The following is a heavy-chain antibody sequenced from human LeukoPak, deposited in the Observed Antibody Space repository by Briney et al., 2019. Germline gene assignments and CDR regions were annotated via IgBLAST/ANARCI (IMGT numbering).Heavy chain of an antibody. J-gene: IGHJ1*01. CDR1: GGSINDYY. Sequence: SETLSLTCTVSGGSINDYYWSWIRQPPGEGLEWIGNIYYSGTTSYNPSLKSRVTISVDTSKNQFSLRVNSVTAADTAVYYCARHGDGDSFEYFLHWGQGTLVTVSS. V-gene: IGHV4-59*08. CDR2: IYYSGTT. D-gene: IGHD5-24*01. CDR3: ARHGDGDSFEYFLH.